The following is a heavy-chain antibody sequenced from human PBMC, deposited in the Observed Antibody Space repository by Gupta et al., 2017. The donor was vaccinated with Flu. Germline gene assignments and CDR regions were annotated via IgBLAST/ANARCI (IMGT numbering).Heavy chain of an antibody. CDR2: FRSKSNIDAT. D-gene: IGHD3-3*01. V-gene: IGHV3-73*01. J-gene: IGHJ5*01. CDR3: IRQAWGGAEWLSPDS. Sequence: PGGSLKLSCAASRLTFSDSAVHWVRQASGKGLEWVGQFRSKSNIDATSYGASVKGRFTISRDDSKSTAYLQMHSLKTEDTAVYYCIRQAWGGAEWLSPDSWGQGTLVTVSS. CDR1: RLTFSDSA.